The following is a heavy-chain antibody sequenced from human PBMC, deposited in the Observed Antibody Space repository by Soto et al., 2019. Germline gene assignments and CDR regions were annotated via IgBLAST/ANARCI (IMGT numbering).Heavy chain of an antibody. J-gene: IGHJ3*02. CDR2: IWHDETFK. V-gene: IGHV3-33*01. CDR3: ARDGLWDI. D-gene: IGHD2-21*01. Sequence: QGQLVESGGGVVQPGRSLRLSCAASGFTFSSHGIHWIRQAPGKGLQWVAVIWHDETFKYYADSVKGRFTISRDNSKNTXFXXMNSLRDEDTAXXXCARDGLWDIWGPGTMVTVSA. CDR1: GFTFSSHG.